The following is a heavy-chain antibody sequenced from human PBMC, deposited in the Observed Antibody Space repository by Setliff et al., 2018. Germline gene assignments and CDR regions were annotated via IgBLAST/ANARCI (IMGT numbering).Heavy chain of an antibody. CDR3: ARAGFELGQYNWFDP. CDR1: GGSISSGIYH. D-gene: IGHD3-3*02. V-gene: IGHV4-61*02. CDR2: IYVSTGST. Sequence: KPSETLSLTCTVSGGSISSGIYHWSWIRQSAGKGLEWIGRIYVSTGSTNYSPSLKSRVSISVDRSKNQFSLNLTSVTAADTAVYYCARAGFELGQYNWFDPWGQGTLVTVSS. J-gene: IGHJ5*02.